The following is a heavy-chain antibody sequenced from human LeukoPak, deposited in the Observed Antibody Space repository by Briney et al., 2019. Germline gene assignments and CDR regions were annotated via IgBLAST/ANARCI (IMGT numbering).Heavy chain of an antibody. CDR1: GFTFSSYG. V-gene: IGHV3-30*18. Sequence: GGSLRLSCAASGFTFSSYGMPWVRQAPGKGLEWVAVISYDGSNKYYADSVKGRFTISRDNSKNTLHLQMNSLRAEDTAVYYCAKVATFRGFTVPNYGYHYFDYWGQGTLVTVSS. J-gene: IGHJ4*02. D-gene: IGHD3-10*01. CDR2: ISYDGSNK. CDR3: AKVATFRGFTVPNYGYHYFDY.